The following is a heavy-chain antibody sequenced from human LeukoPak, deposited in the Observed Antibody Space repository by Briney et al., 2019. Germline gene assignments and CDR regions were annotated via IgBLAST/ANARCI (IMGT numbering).Heavy chain of an antibody. V-gene: IGHV3-30*18. J-gene: IGHJ4*02. D-gene: IGHD6-13*01. CDR3: AKGSSSWFLFDY. CDR2: ISYDGSNK. Sequence: GGSLRLSCAASGFTFNSYGMHWVRQAPGKGLEWVAVISYDGSNKYYADSVKGRFTISRDNSKNTLYLQMNSLRAEDTAVYYCAKGSSSWFLFDYWGQGTLVTVSS. CDR1: GFTFNSYG.